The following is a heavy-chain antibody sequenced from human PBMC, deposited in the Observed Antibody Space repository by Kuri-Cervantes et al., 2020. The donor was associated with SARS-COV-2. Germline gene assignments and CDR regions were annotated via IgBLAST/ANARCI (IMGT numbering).Heavy chain of an antibody. CDR3: TMGDWFDP. Sequence: GESLKISCAASGFTFSGSAMHWVRQASGKGLEWVGRIRSKANSYATAYAASVKGRFTISRDDSKNTAYQQMNSLKTEDTAVYYCTMGDWFDPWGQGTLVTVSS. CDR1: GFTFSGSA. D-gene: IGHD3-16*01. J-gene: IGHJ5*02. V-gene: IGHV3-73*01. CDR2: IRSKANSYAT.